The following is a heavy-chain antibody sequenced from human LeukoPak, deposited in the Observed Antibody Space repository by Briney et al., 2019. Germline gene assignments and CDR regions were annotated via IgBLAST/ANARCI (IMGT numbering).Heavy chain of an antibody. CDR3: ARWQQLVQEDY. D-gene: IGHD6-13*01. CDR1: GYTFTSNY. CDR2: INPSGGST. V-gene: IGHV1-46*01. Sequence: ASVKVSCKASGYTFTSNYMHWVRQAPGQGLEWMGIINPSGGSTSYAQKFQGTVTMTRDTSTSTVYMELRSLRSDDTAVYYCARWQQLVQEDYWGQGTLVTVSS. J-gene: IGHJ4*02.